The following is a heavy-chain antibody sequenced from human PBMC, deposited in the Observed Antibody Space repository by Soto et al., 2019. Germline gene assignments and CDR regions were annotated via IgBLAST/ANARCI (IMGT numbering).Heavy chain of an antibody. J-gene: IGHJ4*02. D-gene: IGHD2-21*01. CDR3: TTEIGRQVVY. Sequence: GASVKVSCKASGYTFTSYGISWVRQAPGQGLEWMGWISAYNGNTYHAQKLQGRVTMTTDTSTSTAYMELRSLRAEDTAVYYCTTEIGRQVVYWGQGALVTVSS. CDR2: ISAYNGNT. V-gene: IGHV1-18*01. CDR1: GYTFTSYG.